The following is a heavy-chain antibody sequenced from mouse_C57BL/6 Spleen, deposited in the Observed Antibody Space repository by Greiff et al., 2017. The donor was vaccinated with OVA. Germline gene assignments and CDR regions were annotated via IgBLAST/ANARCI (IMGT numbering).Heavy chain of an antibody. D-gene: IGHD2-5*01. Sequence: VQLQQSGAELVKPGASVKLSCKASGYTFTSYWMQWVKQRPGQGLEWIGEIDPSDSYTNYNQKFKGKATLTVDTSSSTAYMQLSSLTSEDSAVYYCARGDSNYFDYWGQGTTLTVSS. J-gene: IGHJ2*01. V-gene: IGHV1-50*01. CDR1: GYTFTSYW. CDR2: IDPSDSYT. CDR3: ARGDSNYFDY.